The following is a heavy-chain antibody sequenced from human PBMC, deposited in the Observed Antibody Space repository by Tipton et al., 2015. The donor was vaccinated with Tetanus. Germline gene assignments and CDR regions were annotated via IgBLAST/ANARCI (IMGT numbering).Heavy chain of an antibody. Sequence: SLRLSCAASGFTFSSYWMHWVRQAPGKGLMWVSRINSDGSSTSYADSVKGRFTISRDNAKNTLSLQMNSLRAEDTAVYYCARLSANSYGYPQFDYWGQGTLVTVSS. CDR2: INSDGSST. J-gene: IGHJ4*02. D-gene: IGHD5-18*01. CDR1: GFTFSSYW. V-gene: IGHV3-74*01. CDR3: ARLSANSYGYPQFDY.